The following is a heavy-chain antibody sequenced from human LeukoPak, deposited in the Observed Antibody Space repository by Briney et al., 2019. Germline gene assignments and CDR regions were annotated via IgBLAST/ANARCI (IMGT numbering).Heavy chain of an antibody. V-gene: IGHV3-7*01. D-gene: IGHD3-9*01. CDR1: GFTFISYW. J-gene: IGHJ6*03. CDR2: IKQDGSEK. Sequence: GGSLRLSCAASGFTFISYWLTWVRQAPGKGLEWVANIKQDGSEKYYVGSVKGRFTISRDNAKNSLYLQMNSLRAEDTAVYYCARKGYDILTGYYPWYYYYYMDVWGKGTTVTVSS. CDR3: ARKGYDILTGYYPWYYYYYMDV.